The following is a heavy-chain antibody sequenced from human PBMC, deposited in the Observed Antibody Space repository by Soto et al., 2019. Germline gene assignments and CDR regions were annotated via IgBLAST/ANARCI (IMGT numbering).Heavy chain of an antibody. J-gene: IGHJ3*02. CDR3: AMDSSGYLDAFYT. CDR2: IYYSGST. V-gene: IGHV4-31*03. CDR1: VGSISSGGYY. Sequence: QVQLQESGPGLVKPSQTLSLTCTVSVGSISSGGYYWSWIRQHPGKVLEWIGYIYYSGSTYHNPSLMSRVTISLDPSKSQISLKLSSGTGADTAVYYCAMDSSGYLDAFYTWGQGTMVTVSS. D-gene: IGHD3-22*01.